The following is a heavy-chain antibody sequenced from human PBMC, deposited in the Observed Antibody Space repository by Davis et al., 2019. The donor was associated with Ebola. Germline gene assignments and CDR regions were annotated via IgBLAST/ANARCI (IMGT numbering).Heavy chain of an antibody. Sequence: MPGGSLRLTCTVSGGSISSSDYYWDWIRQPPGKGLEWIGSIYNSGNTYHKPSLKSRVAISVDTSKNQFSLKLSSVTAADTAVYYCARTRGRLHSGSSSGYYFDYWGQGTLVTVSS. D-gene: IGHD6-6*01. CDR2: IYNSGNT. CDR1: GGSISSSDYY. V-gene: IGHV4-39*01. CDR3: ARTRGRLHSGSSSGYYFDY. J-gene: IGHJ4*02.